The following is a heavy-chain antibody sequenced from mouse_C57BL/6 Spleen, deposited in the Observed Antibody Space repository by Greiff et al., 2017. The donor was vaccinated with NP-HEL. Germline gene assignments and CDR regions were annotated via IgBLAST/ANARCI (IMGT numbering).Heavy chain of an antibody. V-gene: IGHV5-6*01. J-gene: IGHJ4*01. CDR3: ARQRTAAYAMDY. Sequence: EVQLVESGGDLVKPGGSLKLSCAASGFTFSSYGMSWVRQTPDKRLEWVATISSGGSYTYYPDSVKGRFTISRDNAKNTLYLQMSSLKSEDTAMYYCARQRTAAYAMDYWGQGTSVTVSS. CDR1: GFTFSSYG. CDR2: ISSGGSYT.